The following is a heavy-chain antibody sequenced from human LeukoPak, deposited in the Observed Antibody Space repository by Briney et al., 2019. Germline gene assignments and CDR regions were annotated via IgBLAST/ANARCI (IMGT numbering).Heavy chain of an antibody. CDR2: IYYSGST. D-gene: IGHD3-10*01. CDR3: ARQERYYGSGSYTYFQH. Sequence: SETLSLTCTVSGGSISSYFWSWIRQPPGKGLEGIGCIYYSGSTNYNPSLKSRVIISVDTSKNQFSLILSFVTAADTAVYYCARQERYYGSGSYTYFQHWGQGTLVTVSS. V-gene: IGHV4-59*08. CDR1: GGSISSYF. J-gene: IGHJ1*01.